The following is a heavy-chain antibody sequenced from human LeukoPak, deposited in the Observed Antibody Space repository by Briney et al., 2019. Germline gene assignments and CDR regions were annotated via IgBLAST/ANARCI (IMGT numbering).Heavy chain of an antibody. CDR2: IWYDGSNK. D-gene: IGHD1-20*01. CDR1: GFTFSSYG. J-gene: IGHJ4*02. Sequence: PGGSLRLSCAASGFTFSSYGMHWVRQAPGKGLEWVAVIWYDGSNKYYADSVKGRFTISRDNSKNTLYLQMNSLRAEDTAVYYCARDPRYNWNDFLDYWGQGTLVTVSS. CDR3: ARDPRYNWNDFLDY. V-gene: IGHV3-33*08.